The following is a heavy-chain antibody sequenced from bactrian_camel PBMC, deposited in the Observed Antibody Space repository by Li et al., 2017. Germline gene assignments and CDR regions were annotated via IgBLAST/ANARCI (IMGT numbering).Heavy chain of an antibody. V-gene: IGHV3S2*01. J-gene: IGHJ7*01. Sequence: VQLVESGGGSVRAGGSLRLSCAASGFSIGNYYIAWVRQAPENGLEWVSSIYSDGTTTLYADSVKGRFTISQDNVKNTVYLQMNSLKSEDTGVYYCAVRLPTTPAYGPSWGEEGEARDCRINDVYGMHFWGKGTQVTVS. CDR1: GFSIGNYY. CDR2: IYSDGTTT. D-gene: IGHD4*01.